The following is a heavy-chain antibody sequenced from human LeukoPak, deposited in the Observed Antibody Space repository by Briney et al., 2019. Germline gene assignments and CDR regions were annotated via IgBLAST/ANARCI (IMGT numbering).Heavy chain of an antibody. J-gene: IGHJ4*02. D-gene: IGHD1-26*01. CDR2: IYYSGST. V-gene: IGHV4-59*01. Sequence: SETLSLTCTVSGGSISSYYWSWIRQPPGKGLEWIGYIYYSGSTNYNPSLKSRVTISVDTSKNQFSLKLSSVTAADTAVYYCARVVGATTVVYFDYWGQGTLVTVSS. CDR3: ARVVGATTVVYFDY. CDR1: GGSISSYY.